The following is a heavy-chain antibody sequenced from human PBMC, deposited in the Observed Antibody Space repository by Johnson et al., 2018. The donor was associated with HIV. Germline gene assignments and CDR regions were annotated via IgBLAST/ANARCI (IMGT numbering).Heavy chain of an antibody. CDR3: ARDGRDMVTRGSFDV. CDR1: GLTLDDYA. CDR2: LTCNGGRT. V-gene: IGHV3-20*04. D-gene: IGHD5-18*01. J-gene: IGHJ3*01. Sequence: AQLVESAGGLAQPGGSLRLSGVAAGLTLDDYATSWARQAPAKGLACVAGLTCNGGRTGYADSVKARFHISRDNSKNILYLQMNRLIQEDTAVYYCARDGRDMVTRGSFDVWGQGTVVTVSS.